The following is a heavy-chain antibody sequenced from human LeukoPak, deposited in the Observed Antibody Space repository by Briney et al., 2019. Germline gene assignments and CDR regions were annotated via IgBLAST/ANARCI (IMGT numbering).Heavy chain of an antibody. J-gene: IGHJ4*02. CDR3: VRDVIHSYFDI. CDR1: GFTFTSHS. V-gene: IGHV3-69-1*02. CDR2: ITGPGSI. D-gene: IGHD2-21*01. Sequence: GGSWRLSCAASGFTFTSHSLDWVRQAPGKGLEWVSSITGPGSIQYADSVKGRFTISRDNAKNSLYLQMDGLRAEDTAVYYCVRDVIHSYFDIWGQGVLVTVSS.